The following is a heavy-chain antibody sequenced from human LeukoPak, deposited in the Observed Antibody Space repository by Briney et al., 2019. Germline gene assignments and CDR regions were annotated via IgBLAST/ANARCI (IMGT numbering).Heavy chain of an antibody. D-gene: IGHD1-26*01. V-gene: IGHV4-61*02. Sequence: SQTLSLTCTVSGGSISSGSYYWSWIRQPAGKGLEWIGRIYTSGSTNYNPSLKSRVTISVDTSNNQFSLKLSSVAAADTAVYYCARLFPVGSGSYDYWGQGTLVTVSS. CDR2: IYTSGST. J-gene: IGHJ4*02. CDR3: ARLFPVGSGSYDY. CDR1: GGSISSGSYY.